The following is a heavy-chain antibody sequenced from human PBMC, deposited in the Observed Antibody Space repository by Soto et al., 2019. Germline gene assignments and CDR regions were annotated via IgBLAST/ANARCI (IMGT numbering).Heavy chain of an antibody. CDR1: GSSTRSIDYY. D-gene: IGHD3-10*01. Sequence: QVQLQESGPGLVMPSETLSLSCSVSGSSTRSIDYYWVWIRQPPGRGLEWIGSVHYSGRTYYFPSLKSRSTVSLDTSKNQFSLRLSSVTAEDTAVYYCTRQLGSGSCFDFWGQGALVTVSS. CDR2: VHYSGRT. CDR3: TRQLGSGSCFDF. J-gene: IGHJ4*02. V-gene: IGHV4-39*01.